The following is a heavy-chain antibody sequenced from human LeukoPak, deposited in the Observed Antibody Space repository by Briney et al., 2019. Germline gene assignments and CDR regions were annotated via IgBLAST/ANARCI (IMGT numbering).Heavy chain of an antibody. D-gene: IGHD3-22*01. V-gene: IGHV3-23*01. Sequence: PGGSLRLSCAASGFTFSSYAMSWVRQAPGKGLEWVSAISGSGGSTYYADSVKGRSTISRDNSKNTLYLQMNSLRAEDTAVYYCAKVSRGYYDSSGYSLGAFDIWGQGTMVTVSS. J-gene: IGHJ3*02. CDR2: ISGSGGST. CDR1: GFTFSSYA. CDR3: AKVSRGYYDSSGYSLGAFDI.